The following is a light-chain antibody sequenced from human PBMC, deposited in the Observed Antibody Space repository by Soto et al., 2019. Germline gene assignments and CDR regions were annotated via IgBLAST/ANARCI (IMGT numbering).Light chain of an antibody. Sequence: DIVMTQSPLSLPVTPGESASISCRSSQSLLHSSGNNYLDWYLQKPGQSPQLLIYLGSNRAPGVPDKFSGSGSGTDFTLKISRVEAEDVGFYYCMQALQTPLTFGGGTKVEIK. J-gene: IGKJ4*01. V-gene: IGKV2-28*01. CDR1: QSLLHSSGNNY. CDR3: MQALQTPLT. CDR2: LGS.